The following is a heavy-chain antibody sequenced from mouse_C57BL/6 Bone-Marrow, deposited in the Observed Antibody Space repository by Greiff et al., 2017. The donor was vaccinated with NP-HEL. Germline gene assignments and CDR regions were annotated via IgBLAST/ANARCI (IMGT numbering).Heavy chain of an antibody. D-gene: IGHD2-13*01. Sequence: EVMLVESGGDLVKPGGSLKLSCAASGFTFSSYGMSWVRQTPDKRLEWVATISSGGSYTYYPDSVKGRFTLSRDNAKNTLYLQMSSRKTEETAIYYCAKVGDYAAGVADWGQGTLVTVSA. CDR1: GFTFSSYG. V-gene: IGHV5-6*01. J-gene: IGHJ3*01. CDR3: AKVGDYAAGVAD. CDR2: ISSGGSYT.